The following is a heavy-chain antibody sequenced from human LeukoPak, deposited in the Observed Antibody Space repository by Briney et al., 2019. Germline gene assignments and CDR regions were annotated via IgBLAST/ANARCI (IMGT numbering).Heavy chain of an antibody. CDR2: IYHTGSI. J-gene: IGHJ5*01. Sequence: SETLSLTCTVSGASITSYYWSWLRQPPGKGLEWIGYIYHTGSINYNPSLKGRVTMSVDTSKNQFSLRLTSVTAADTAVYYCARDRWLDFWGQGTLVTVSS. V-gene: IGHV4-59*01. CDR3: ARDRWLDF. CDR1: GASITSYY.